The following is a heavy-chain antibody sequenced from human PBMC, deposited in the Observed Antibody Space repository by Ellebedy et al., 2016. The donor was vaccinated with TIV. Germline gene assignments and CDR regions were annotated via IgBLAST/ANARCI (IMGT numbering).Heavy chain of an antibody. CDR1: GFTFSNYA. V-gene: IGHV3-23*01. CDR3: AKATISDY. CDR2: ISGSGGST. Sequence: GESLKISXAASGFTFSNYAMSWVRQAPGKGLEWVSAISGSGGSTYYADSVKGRFTISRDNSKNTLYLQMNSLRAEDTAVYYCAKATISDYWGQGTLVTVSS. D-gene: IGHD3-3*01. J-gene: IGHJ4*02.